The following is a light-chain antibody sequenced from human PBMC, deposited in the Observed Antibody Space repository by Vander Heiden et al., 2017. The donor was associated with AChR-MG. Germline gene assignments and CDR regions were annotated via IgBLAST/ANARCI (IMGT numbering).Light chain of an antibody. V-gene: IGKV1-5*03. Sequence: DIQMTQSPSTLSASVGDRVTITCRASQSISSWLAWYKQKPGKAPTLLIYKASSLASGVPSRFSGSGYGTEFTLTISSRQPDDFAAYYCQQNNSYSPLTFGGGTKVEIK. J-gene: IGKJ4*01. CDR3: QQNNSYSPLT. CDR1: QSISSW. CDR2: KAS.